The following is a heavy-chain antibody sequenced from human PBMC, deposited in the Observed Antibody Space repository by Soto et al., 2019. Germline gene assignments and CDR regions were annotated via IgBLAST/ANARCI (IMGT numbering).Heavy chain of an antibody. CDR2: IYYSGST. D-gene: IGHD3-10*01. J-gene: IGHJ5*02. Sequence: NPSETLSLTCTVSGGSISSGDYYWSWIRQPPGKGLEWIGYIYYSGSTYYNPSLKSRVTISVDTSKNQFSLKLSSVTAADTAVYYCARVAWITMVRGVTGEFDPWGQGTLVTVSS. V-gene: IGHV4-30-4*01. CDR3: ARVAWITMVRGVTGEFDP. CDR1: GGSISSGDYY.